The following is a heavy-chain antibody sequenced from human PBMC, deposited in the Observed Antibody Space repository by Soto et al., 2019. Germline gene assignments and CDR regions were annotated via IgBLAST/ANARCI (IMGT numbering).Heavy chain of an antibody. V-gene: IGHV1-18*01. CDR3: ARMGDVPYYYYGMDG. CDR1: GYTFSTYG. J-gene: IGHJ6*02. D-gene: IGHD3-16*01. CDR2: INGYNGNT. Sequence: QVQLVQSGAEVKKPGASVKVSCKASGYTFSTYGISWVRQAPGQGLEWMGWINGYNGNTNYAPKLQGRITMTTDTSTTTAYMELRSLRSDDTAVYYCARMGDVPYYYYGMDGWGQGTTVTVSS.